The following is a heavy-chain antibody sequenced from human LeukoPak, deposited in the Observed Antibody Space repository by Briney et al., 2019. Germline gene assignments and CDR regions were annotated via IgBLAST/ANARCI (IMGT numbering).Heavy chain of an antibody. D-gene: IGHD1-26*01. CDR2: ISGSGGST. J-gene: IGHJ4*02. Sequence: GGSLRLSCAASGITFSSYWMSWVRQAPGKGLEWVSAISGSGGSTYYADSVKGRFTISRDNSKNTLYLQMNSLRAEDTAVYYCARDRVGATTNFDYWGQGTLVTVSS. V-gene: IGHV3-23*01. CDR1: GITFSSYW. CDR3: ARDRVGATTNFDY.